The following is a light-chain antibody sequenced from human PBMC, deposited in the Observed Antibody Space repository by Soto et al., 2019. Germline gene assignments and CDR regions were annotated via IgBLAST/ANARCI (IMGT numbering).Light chain of an antibody. J-gene: IGKJ1*01. CDR3: QQYNSYSRT. Sequence: EIVLTHSPGTLSLSPWESATLSVSSSQSVNSRFLAWYQHKPGQAPRLLIYAASTRATGIPDRFSGSGSGTDFTLTISSLQPDDFATYYCQQYNSYSRTFGQGAK. CDR1: QSVNSRF. CDR2: AAS. V-gene: IGKV3-20*01.